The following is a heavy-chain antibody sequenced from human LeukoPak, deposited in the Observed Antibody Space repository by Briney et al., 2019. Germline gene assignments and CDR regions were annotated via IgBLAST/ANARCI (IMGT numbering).Heavy chain of an antibody. CDR3: ARGGVDYYGSGTYYLMYYFDY. Sequence: PGGSLRLSCAASGFTFKDAWMSWVRQAPGKGLEWVSGISGSGGATYYADSVKGRFTISRDDPHNTLYLQMNSLRAEDTAVYFCARGGVDYYGSGTYYLMYYFDYWGQGALVTVSS. CDR2: ISGSGGAT. CDR1: GFTFKDAW. V-gene: IGHV3-23*01. D-gene: IGHD3-10*01. J-gene: IGHJ4*02.